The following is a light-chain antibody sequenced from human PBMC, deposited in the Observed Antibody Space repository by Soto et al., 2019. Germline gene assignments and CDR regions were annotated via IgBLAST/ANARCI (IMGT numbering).Light chain of an antibody. CDR1: SSNIGAGYD. Sequence: QAVVTQPPSVSGAPGQRVTISCTGSSSNIGAGYDVHWYQQLPGTAPKLLIYGNSNRPSGVPDRFSGSKSGTSASLAITGLHAEDEADYSCQSYDSSLSGSVFGGATKVTVL. CDR3: QSYDSSLSGSV. J-gene: IGLJ2*01. V-gene: IGLV1-40*01. CDR2: GNS.